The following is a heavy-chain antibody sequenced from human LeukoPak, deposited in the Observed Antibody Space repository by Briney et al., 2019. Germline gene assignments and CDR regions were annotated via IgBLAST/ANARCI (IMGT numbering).Heavy chain of an antibody. CDR2: TYYRSKWYN. V-gene: IGHV6-1*01. D-gene: IGHD6-19*01. J-gene: IGHJ4*02. CDR1: GDSVSSNSAA. Sequence: SQTLSLTCALSGDSVSSNSAAWNWIRQSPSRGLEWLGRTYYRSKWYNDYAVSVKSRITINPDTSKNQFSLQLNSVTPEDTAVYYCARDVYSSGSSGYDYWGQGTLVTVSS. CDR3: ARDVYSSGSSGYDY.